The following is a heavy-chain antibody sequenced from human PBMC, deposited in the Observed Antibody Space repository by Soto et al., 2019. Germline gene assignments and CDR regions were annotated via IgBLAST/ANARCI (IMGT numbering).Heavy chain of an antibody. CDR2: INAGNGNT. CDR3: ARGPGGEQLVRNWFDP. D-gene: IGHD6-6*01. V-gene: IGHV1-3*01. J-gene: IGHJ5*02. CDR1: GYTFTSYA. Sequence: QVPLVQSGAEVKKPGASVKVSCKASGYTFTSYAMHWVRQAPGQRLEWMGWINAGNGNTKYSQKFQGRVTITRDTSASTAYMELSSLRSEDTAVYYCARGPGGEQLVRNWFDPWGQGTLVTVSS.